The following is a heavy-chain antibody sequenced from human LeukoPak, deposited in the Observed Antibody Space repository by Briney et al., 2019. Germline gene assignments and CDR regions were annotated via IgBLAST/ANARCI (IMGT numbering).Heavy chain of an antibody. V-gene: IGHV1-18*01. CDR3: AREGLPYYYGSGSYSGDFDY. Sequence: ASVKVSCKASGYTFTTSGINWVRQAPGQGLEWMGWISAYNGNTNYAQKLQGRVTMTTDTSTSTAYMELRSLRSDDTAVYYCAREGLPYYYGSGSYSGDFDYWGQGTLVTVSS. CDR2: ISAYNGNT. D-gene: IGHD3-10*01. J-gene: IGHJ4*02. CDR1: GYTFTTSG.